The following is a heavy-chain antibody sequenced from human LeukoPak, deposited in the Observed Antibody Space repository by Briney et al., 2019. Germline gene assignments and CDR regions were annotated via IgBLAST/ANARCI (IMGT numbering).Heavy chain of an antibody. CDR3: AKDLHNPVDDY. CDR2: IWYDGSNK. J-gene: IGHJ4*02. V-gene: IGHV3-33*06. Sequence: SGGSLRLSCAASGFTFGGYGMHWVRQAPGKGLEWVAVIWYDGSNKYYADSVKGRFTISRDNSKNTLYLQMNSLRAEDTAVYYCAKDLHNPVDDYWGQGTLVTVSS. D-gene: IGHD6-19*01. CDR1: GFTFGGYG.